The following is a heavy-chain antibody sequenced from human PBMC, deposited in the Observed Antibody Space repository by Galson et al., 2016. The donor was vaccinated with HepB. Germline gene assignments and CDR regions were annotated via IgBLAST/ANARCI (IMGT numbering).Heavy chain of an antibody. CDR3: ARDEGFYNGMDV. J-gene: IGHJ6*02. D-gene: IGHD2-2*02. CDR1: SDPVTSGTYY. V-gene: IGHV4-61*01. CDR2: IHDSGNT. Sequence: SETLSLTCTVSSDPVTSGTYYWSWVRQSPGMGLDWIGYIHDSGNTNYNPSIKSRVTISRDTSKDQFFLELTSVTAADTAVYYCARDEGFYNGMDVWGQGTTVTVAS.